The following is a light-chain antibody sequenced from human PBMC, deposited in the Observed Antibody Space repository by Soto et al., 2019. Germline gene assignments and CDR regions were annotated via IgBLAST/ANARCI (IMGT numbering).Light chain of an antibody. CDR3: QKYYSFPRK. Sequence: VIWMTQSPCLLSASTVDRFTISCRMSHGISSYLAWYQQKPGKAPELLIYAASTLQSGVPSRFSGSGSGTDFTLTISCLQSEDFATYYCQKYYSFPRKFGQGTKVDIK. CDR1: HGISSY. J-gene: IGKJ1*01. V-gene: IGKV1D-8*01. CDR2: AAS.